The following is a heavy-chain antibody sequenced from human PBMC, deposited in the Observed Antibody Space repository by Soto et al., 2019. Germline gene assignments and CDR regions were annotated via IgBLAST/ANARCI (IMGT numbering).Heavy chain of an antibody. V-gene: IGHV1-3*01. CDR3: ARYGTGYNHYYYYYGMDV. D-gene: IGHD3-9*01. CDR1: GYTFTSYA. Sequence: QVQLVQSGAEVKKPGASVKVSCKASGYTFTSYAMHWVRQAPGQRLEWSGWSNAGNGNTKYSQKFQGRVTITRDTYASKAYMELSSLRSEDTAVYYCARYGTGYNHYYYYYGMDVWGQGTTVTVSS. J-gene: IGHJ6*02. CDR2: SNAGNGNT.